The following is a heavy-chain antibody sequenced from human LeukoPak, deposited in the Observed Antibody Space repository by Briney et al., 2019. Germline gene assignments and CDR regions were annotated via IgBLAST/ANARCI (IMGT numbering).Heavy chain of an antibody. CDR3: ARTAARRFDY. V-gene: IGHV1-46*01. Sequence: GASVKVSCKASGYTFTGYYIHWARQAPGQGLEWMGIINPTGGSTTYAQKFQGRVTMTRDTSTSTVYMELISLRSDDTAVYYCARTAARRFDYWGQGTLVTVSS. CDR2: INPTGGST. J-gene: IGHJ4*02. D-gene: IGHD6-6*01. CDR1: GYTFTGYY.